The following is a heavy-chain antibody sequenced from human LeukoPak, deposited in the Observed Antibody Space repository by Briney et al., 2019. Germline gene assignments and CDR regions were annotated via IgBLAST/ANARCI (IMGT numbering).Heavy chain of an antibody. J-gene: IGHJ5*02. V-gene: IGHV3-21*01. D-gene: IGHD3-10*01. CDR3: ARDLHYYGSGP. CDR1: GFTFSSYS. CDR2: ISGTSSYM. Sequence: GGSLRLSCAASGFTFSSYSMNWVRQAPGKGLDWVSGISGTSSYMYYGDSVKGRFTVSRDNAKNSLYLQMESLRVEDTAVYYCARDLHYYGSGPWGQGTLVTVSS.